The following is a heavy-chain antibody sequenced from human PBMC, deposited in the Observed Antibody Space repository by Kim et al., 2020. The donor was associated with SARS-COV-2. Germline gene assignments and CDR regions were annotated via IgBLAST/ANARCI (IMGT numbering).Heavy chain of an antibody. Sequence: GGSLRLSCAASGFTFSNAWMSWVRQAPGKGLEWVGRIKSKTDGGTTDYAAPVKGRFTISRDDSKNTLYLQMNSLKTEDTAVYYCTTDRRYFDWLLHNWFDPWGQGTLVTVSS. CDR3: TTDRRYFDWLLHNWFDP. V-gene: IGHV3-15*01. D-gene: IGHD3-9*01. J-gene: IGHJ5*02. CDR2: IKSKTDGGTT. CDR1: GFTFSNAW.